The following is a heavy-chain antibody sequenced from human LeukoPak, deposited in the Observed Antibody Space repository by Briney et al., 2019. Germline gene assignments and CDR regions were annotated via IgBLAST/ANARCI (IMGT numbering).Heavy chain of an antibody. D-gene: IGHD2-15*01. CDR3: ARHGCSGGGCPFQH. CDR1: GGSISSYY. J-gene: IGHJ1*01. Sequence: SETLSLTCTVSGGSISSYYWSWIRQPPGKGLEWIGYIYYSGNTNYNPSLKSRVTISVDTSKNQFSLKLNSVTAADTAVYYCARHGCSGGGCPFQHWGQGSLVTVSS. CDR2: IYYSGNT. V-gene: IGHV4-59*08.